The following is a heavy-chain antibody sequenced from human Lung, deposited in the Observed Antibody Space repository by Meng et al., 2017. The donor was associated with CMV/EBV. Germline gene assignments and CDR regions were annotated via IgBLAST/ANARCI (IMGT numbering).Heavy chain of an antibody. J-gene: IGHJ4*02. CDR2: TDPDGKTT. Sequence: CADSGFSFSKCWMNWVRQAPGKGLVWVSNTDPDGKTTTYADSVKGRFTISRNNAKKTLYLQMNSLRAEDTAVYYCAGGSDILAGGLDYWGQGTLVTVSS. D-gene: IGHD3-9*01. CDR1: GFSFSKCW. V-gene: IGHV3-74*01. CDR3: AGGSDILAGGLDY.